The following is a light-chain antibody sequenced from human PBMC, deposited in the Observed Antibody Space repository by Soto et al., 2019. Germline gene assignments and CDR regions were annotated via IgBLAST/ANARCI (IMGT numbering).Light chain of an antibody. CDR2: DTS. V-gene: IGKV3-15*01. J-gene: IGKJ1*01. CDR1: QSVSSN. CDR3: QQYNNWPPWT. Sequence: EIVMTQSPTILSVSPGERATLSCRASQSVSSNLAWYQQKPGQAPRLLIYDTSTRATGVPARFRGSRSGPEFTLTINSLQSEDFAIYYCQQYNNWPPWTFGQGTKVDIK.